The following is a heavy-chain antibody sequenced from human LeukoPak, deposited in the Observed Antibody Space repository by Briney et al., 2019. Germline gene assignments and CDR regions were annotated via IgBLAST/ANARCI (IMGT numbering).Heavy chain of an antibody. CDR2: IIPIFGTA. J-gene: IGHJ4*02. V-gene: IGHV1-69*05. CDR3: AALRDWYNCVCSGIDY. Sequence: SVKVSCKAYGGTFSSYAISWVRQAPGQGLEWMGRIIPIFGTANYAQKFQGRVTITTDESTSTAYMELSSLRSERTAVYYCAALRDWYNCVCSGIDYWGQGTLVTVSS. CDR1: GGTFSSYA. D-gene: IGHD2-8*01.